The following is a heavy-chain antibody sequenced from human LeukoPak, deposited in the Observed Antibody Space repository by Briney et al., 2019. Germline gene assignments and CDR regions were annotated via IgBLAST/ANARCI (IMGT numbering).Heavy chain of an antibody. J-gene: IGHJ4*02. CDR2: INAGNGNT. Sequence: GASVKVSCKASVYTFTSYAMHWVRQAPGQRLEWMGWINAGNGNTKYSQEFQGRVTITRDTSASTAYMELSSLRSEDMAVYYRARGGGTVNVFDYWGQGTLVTVSS. D-gene: IGHD4-17*01. CDR3: ARGGGTVNVFDY. V-gene: IGHV1-3*03. CDR1: VYTFTSYA.